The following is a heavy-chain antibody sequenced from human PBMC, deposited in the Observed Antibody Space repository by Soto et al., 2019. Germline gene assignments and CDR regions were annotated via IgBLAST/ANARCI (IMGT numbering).Heavy chain of an antibody. CDR3: AKERDIVVVVAPLDY. Sequence: GGSLRLSCAASGFTFSSYGMHWVRQAPGKGLEWVAVISYDGSNKYYADSVKGRFTISRDNSKNTLYLQMNSLRAEDTAVYYCAKERDIVVVVAPLDYWGQGSLVTVSS. D-gene: IGHD2-15*01. CDR2: ISYDGSNK. CDR1: GFTFSSYG. J-gene: IGHJ4*02. V-gene: IGHV3-30*18.